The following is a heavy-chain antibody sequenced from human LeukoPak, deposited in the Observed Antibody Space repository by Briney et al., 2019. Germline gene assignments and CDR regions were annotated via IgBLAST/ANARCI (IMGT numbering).Heavy chain of an antibody. V-gene: IGHV3-21*01. D-gene: IGHD6-13*01. CDR3: ARDLGSIATAGTETFDI. Sequence: PGGFLRLSCAASGFTFSSYSINWVRQAPGKGLEWVSCISSGGSYISYADSVKGRFTIPRDNAKKTLYLQMNSLRAEDTAVYYCARDLGSIATAGTETFDIWGQGTMVTVSS. CDR1: GFTFSSYS. J-gene: IGHJ3*02. CDR2: ISSGGSYI.